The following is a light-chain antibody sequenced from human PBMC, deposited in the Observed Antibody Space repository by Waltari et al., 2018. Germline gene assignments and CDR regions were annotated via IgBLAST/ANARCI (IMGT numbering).Light chain of an antibody. CDR3: CSYAGTNNLYV. Sequence: QSALTQPRSASVSPGESVTISCTGTSSDIGDYAYVSWYQQHPGKAPKLMIYEVIKRPAGVPDRFTSSKSGTTASLPVSGLQAEDEADYYCCSYAGTNNLYVCGTGNKVTVL. CDR2: EVI. V-gene: IGLV2-8*01. CDR1: SSDIGDYAY. J-gene: IGLJ1*01.